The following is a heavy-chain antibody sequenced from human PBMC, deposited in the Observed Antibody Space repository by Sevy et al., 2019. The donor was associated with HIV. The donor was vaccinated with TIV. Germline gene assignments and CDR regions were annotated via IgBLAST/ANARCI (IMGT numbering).Heavy chain of an antibody. Sequence: GGSLRLSCASSGITFSESLMSWVRQAPGKGLEWVASIKKDGSQKYYVDSVKGRFSISRDNAKNSLYLQMNSLRGDDTALYYCARVFSGSAPGFDYWGKGTLVTVSS. CDR2: IKKDGSQK. J-gene: IGHJ4*02. V-gene: IGHV3-7*01. CDR3: ARVFSGSAPGFDY. D-gene: IGHD6-19*01. CDR1: GITFSESL.